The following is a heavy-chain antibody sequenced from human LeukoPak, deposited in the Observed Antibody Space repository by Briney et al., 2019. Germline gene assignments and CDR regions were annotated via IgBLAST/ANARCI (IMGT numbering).Heavy chain of an antibody. J-gene: IGHJ4*02. CDR1: GGSISSGSYY. CDR2: IYTSGST. V-gene: IGHV4-61*02. CDR3: ARSITEVDY. Sequence: SQTLSLTCTVSGGSISSGSYYWSWIRQPAGKGLEWIGRIYTSGSTNYNPSLKSRVTISVDTSKNQFSLRLSSVTAADTAVYYCARSITEVDYWGQGTLVTVSS. D-gene: IGHD1-20*01.